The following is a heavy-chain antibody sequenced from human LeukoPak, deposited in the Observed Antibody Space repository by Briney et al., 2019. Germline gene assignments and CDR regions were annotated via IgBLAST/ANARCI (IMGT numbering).Heavy chain of an antibody. CDR3: TTGESMVGSTIHIRWAD. Sequence: TXXXXXMXWVRQAPGKGLEWVGRIKSKTAGGTIDYAAPVKGRFTISRDDSKNTLYLQMNSLKTEDTAVYYCTTGESMVGSTIHIRWADWGQGTLVTVSS. J-gene: IGHJ4*02. CDR2: IKSKTAGGTI. V-gene: IGHV3-15*01. D-gene: IGHD1-26*01. CDR1: TXXXXX.